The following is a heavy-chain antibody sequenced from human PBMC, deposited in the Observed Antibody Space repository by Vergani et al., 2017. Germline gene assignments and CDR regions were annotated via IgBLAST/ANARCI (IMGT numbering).Heavy chain of an antibody. CDR3: ARIHRTTVVTPDY. Sequence: EVQLLQSGGGVIQPGGSVRLSCAASGFTFSACPMTWVRQAPGKGLEWVSAISARYPSTYYADSVKGRFTISRDNSKNMLYLQMNSLRAEDTAVYYCARIHRTTVVTPDYWGQGTLVTVSS. V-gene: IGHV3-23*01. D-gene: IGHD4-23*01. J-gene: IGHJ4*02. CDR2: ISARYPST. CDR1: GFTFSACP.